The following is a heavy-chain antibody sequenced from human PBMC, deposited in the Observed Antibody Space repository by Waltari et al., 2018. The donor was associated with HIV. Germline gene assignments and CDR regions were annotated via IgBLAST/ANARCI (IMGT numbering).Heavy chain of an antibody. Sequence: QVQLVQSGAEVKKPGASVKVSCKASGYSFTTYDINWVRKATGQGLEWMGWLSPNSGKTGYSRKFQGRVTMTRNTSISTAYMELSTLRSEDTAVYYCARGLESGSYYAPFDYWSQGTLVTVSS. D-gene: IGHD1-26*01. CDR1: GYSFTTYD. V-gene: IGHV1-8*01. J-gene: IGHJ4*02. CDR3: ARGLESGSYYAPFDY. CDR2: LSPNSGKT.